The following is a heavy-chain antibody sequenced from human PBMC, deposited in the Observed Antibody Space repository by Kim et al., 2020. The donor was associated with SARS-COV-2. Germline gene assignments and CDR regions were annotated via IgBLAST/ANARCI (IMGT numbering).Heavy chain of an antibody. CDR2: ISYDGRNQ. Sequence: GGSLRLSCAASGISFSSYGVHWVRQAPGKGLEWVAVISYDGRNQYYTDSVKGRFTLSRDNSKNTASQQMSSLRAADTAVYYWATAGGDYLDVGWYFDLWGRGTLVTVSS. J-gene: IGHJ2*01. CDR3: ATAGGDYLDVGWYFDL. CDR1: GISFSSYG. V-gene: IGHV3-30*03. D-gene: IGHD3-16*01.